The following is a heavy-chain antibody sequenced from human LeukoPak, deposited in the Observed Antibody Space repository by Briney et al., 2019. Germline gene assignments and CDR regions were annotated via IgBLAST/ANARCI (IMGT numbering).Heavy chain of an antibody. V-gene: IGHV4-59*01. CDR2: IYYSGST. D-gene: IGHD5-24*01. Sequence: PSETLSLTCTVSGGSISSYYWSWIRQPPEKGLEWIGYIYYSGSTYYSPSLKGRATISVDTSKNQLSLELSSVTAADTAVYYCARGVGDGYNYGAFDSWGQGTLVTVSS. CDR3: ARGVGDGYNYGAFDS. J-gene: IGHJ3*02. CDR1: GGSISSYY.